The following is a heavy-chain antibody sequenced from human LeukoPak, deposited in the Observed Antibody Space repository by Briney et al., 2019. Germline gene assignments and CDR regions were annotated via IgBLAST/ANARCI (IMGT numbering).Heavy chain of an antibody. CDR1: GFTFSSYW. J-gene: IGHJ4*02. V-gene: IGHV3-74*01. D-gene: IGHD3-22*01. CDR3: ARSVYDSGGYYRVLDY. Sequence: GGSLRLSCAASGFTFSSYWMHWVRQAPGKGLVWVSRIDSDGSTTSYADSVKGRFTISRDNAKNTLFLQMNSLRAEDMAAYYCARSVYDSGGYYRVLDYWGQGTLVTVSS. CDR2: IDSDGSTT.